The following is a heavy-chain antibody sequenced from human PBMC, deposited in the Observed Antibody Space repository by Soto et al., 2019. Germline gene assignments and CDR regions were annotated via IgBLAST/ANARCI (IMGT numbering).Heavy chain of an antibody. CDR2: NYYSGST. Sequence: PSETLSLTCTVSGGSVSSYYWTWIRQSPGKEMEWIGYNYYSGSTKYKPSLNSRVTMTVDTSKNQFSLKVSSATAADTAVYYCARHSNRNYGLYYFDYWGLGALVTVSS. CDR1: GGSVSSYY. V-gene: IGHV4-59*08. CDR3: ARHSNRNYGLYYFDY. D-gene: IGHD4-4*01. J-gene: IGHJ4*02.